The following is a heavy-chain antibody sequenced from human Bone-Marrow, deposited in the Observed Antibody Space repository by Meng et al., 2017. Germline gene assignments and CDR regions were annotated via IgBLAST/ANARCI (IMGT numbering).Heavy chain of an antibody. V-gene: IGHV6-1*01. CDR2: PYYRSTWYN. D-gene: IGHD1-26*01. J-gene: IGHJ4*02. CDR1: GDSVSTSSAY. Sequence: QVQLQQSVPGLVKPSQNLSLSVSLAGDSVSTSSAYWNWIRQSPSRGLDWLVRPYYRSTWYNDYALSVISRLHINPDTSKTQFSLQLNTVTPEDKAVYYCARENSGNYRADFDYWGQGSLVTVSS. CDR3: ARENSGNYRADFDY.